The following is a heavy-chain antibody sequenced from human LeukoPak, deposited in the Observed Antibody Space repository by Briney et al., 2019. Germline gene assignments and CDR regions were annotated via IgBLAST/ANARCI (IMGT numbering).Heavy chain of an antibody. D-gene: IGHD5-24*01. CDR3: AVVEMATIKWLSLDP. CDR2: VSTNDGNT. V-gene: IGHV1-18*01. Sequence: ASVKVSCKASGYTFTNYHIAWVRQAPGQGLEWMGWVSTNDGNTVYAQRLQGRVTMTTDTSTSVAYMELRSLTSDDTAVYYCAVVEMATIKWLSLDPWGQGTLVTVSS. CDR1: GYTFTNYH. J-gene: IGHJ5*02.